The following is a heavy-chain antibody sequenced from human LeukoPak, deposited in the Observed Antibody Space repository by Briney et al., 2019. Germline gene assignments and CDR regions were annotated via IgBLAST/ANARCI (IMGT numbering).Heavy chain of an antibody. CDR2: ISGSDGTT. J-gene: IGHJ4*02. V-gene: IGHV3-23*01. CDR1: GFTFSRYV. Sequence: AGGSLRLSCVASGFTFSRYVMSWVRQAPGKGLEWVSVISGSDGTTYYADSVKGRFTISRDNSKNTLYLQMNSLRAEDTAVYYCAKVVKYILTGYCNDYWGQGTLVTVSS. D-gene: IGHD3-9*01. CDR3: AKVVKYILTGYCNDY.